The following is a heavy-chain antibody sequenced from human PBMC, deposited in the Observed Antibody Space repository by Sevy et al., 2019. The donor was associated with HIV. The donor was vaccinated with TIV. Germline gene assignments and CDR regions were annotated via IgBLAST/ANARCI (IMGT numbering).Heavy chain of an antibody. V-gene: IGHV2-5*02. CDR2: IYWDEDK. CDR3: VHSRMRGNGMDV. Sequence: SGPTLVNPTQTLTLTCTFSGFSLSTAGVGVGWIRQPPGKALECLALIYWDEDKRYRRSLVSRLTINKDTSKNQVVLTMTNMDPVDTATYYCVHSRMRGNGMDVWGQGTTVTVSS. CDR1: GFSLSTAGVG. J-gene: IGHJ6*02.